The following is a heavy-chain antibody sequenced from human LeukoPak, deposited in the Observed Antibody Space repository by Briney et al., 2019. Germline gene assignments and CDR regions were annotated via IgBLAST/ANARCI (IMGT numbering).Heavy chain of an antibody. CDR3: AKDRTVGASYWYFDL. CDR1: GVTLSSYA. V-gene: IGHV3-23*01. Sequence: GGSLRLSCAASGVTLSSYAMSWARQAPGKGLEWVSGISSSGSGGNTYYADSVKGRFTSSRERWKNKLCVHRNTLRAEDTAIYYCAKDRTVGASYWYFDLWGRGTLVTVSS. J-gene: IGHJ2*01. D-gene: IGHD1-26*01. CDR2: ISSSGSGGNT.